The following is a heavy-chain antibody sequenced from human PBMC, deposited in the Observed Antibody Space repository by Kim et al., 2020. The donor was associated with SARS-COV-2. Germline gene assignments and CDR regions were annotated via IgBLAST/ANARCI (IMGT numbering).Heavy chain of an antibody. D-gene: IGHD2-21*01. CDR2: INPTRGNT. CDR1: GYTFTTYA. V-gene: IGHV1-3*01. CDR3: ARSVAIMPPGMDV. Sequence: ASVKVSCKASGYTFTTYALQWVRQAPGQGLEWMGWINPTRGNTKYSDTFQGRITITRDTSARTAYMELSSLRPEDTAVYYCARSVAIMPPGMDVWGQVTTVTV. J-gene: IGHJ6*02.